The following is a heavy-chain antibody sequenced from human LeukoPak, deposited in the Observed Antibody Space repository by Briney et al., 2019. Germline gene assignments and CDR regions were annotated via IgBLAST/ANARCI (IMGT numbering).Heavy chain of an antibody. CDR1: GGSIHNYY. CDR2: VYTSGTT. V-gene: IGHV4-4*07. Sequence: SETLSLTCNVSGGSIHNYYWHWIRQPAGKGLEWVGRVYTSGTTIYNPSLKSRVTISVDTSKNQFSLKLSSVTAADTAVYYCARSRRGYFDLWGRGTLVTVSS. CDR3: ARSRRGYFDL. J-gene: IGHJ2*01.